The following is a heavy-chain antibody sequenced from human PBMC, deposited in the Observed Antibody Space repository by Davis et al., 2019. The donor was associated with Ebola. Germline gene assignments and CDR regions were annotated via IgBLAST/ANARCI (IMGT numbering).Heavy chain of an antibody. CDR2: IYYTGSA. V-gene: IGHV4-59*03. D-gene: IGHD3-10*01. CDR3: SERGSSV. CDR1: GVSISRHY. Sequence: PSETLSLTCTVSGVSISRHYWSWIRQPPGKRLEWIGSIYYTGSAYCNSSLASRATISVDTSKNQFSLKLTSVTAADTAMYYCSERGSSVWGQRTLVTVTS. J-gene: IGHJ4*02.